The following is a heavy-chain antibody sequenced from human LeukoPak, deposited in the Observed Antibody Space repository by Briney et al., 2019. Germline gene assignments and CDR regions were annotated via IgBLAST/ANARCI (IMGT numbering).Heavy chain of an antibody. J-gene: IGHJ4*02. V-gene: IGHV3-23*01. CDR1: GGTFSSYA. Sequence: ASVKVSCKASGGTFSSYAMSWVRRAPGKGLEWVSAISGSGGSTYYADSVKGRFTISRDNSKNTLYLQMNSLRAEDTAVYYCAKDATVTTPVYWGQGTLVTVSS. CDR2: ISGSGGST. CDR3: AKDATVTTPVY. D-gene: IGHD4-17*01.